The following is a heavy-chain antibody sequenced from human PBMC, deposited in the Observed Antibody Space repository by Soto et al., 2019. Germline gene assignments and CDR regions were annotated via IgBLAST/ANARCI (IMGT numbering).Heavy chain of an antibody. CDR1: GYSFISYW. CDR2: IYPGDSDT. D-gene: IGHD3-10*01. CDR3: ARLGQSDTIFYGMYV. J-gene: IGHJ6*02. V-gene: IGHV5-51*01. Sequence: PGESLKISCKGSGYSFISYWIAWVRQMPGKGLEWMGIIYPGDSDTRYSLSFQGQVTMSVDKSISTAYLQWNSLQASDTALYYCARLGQSDTIFYGMYVWGQGTTVTVSS.